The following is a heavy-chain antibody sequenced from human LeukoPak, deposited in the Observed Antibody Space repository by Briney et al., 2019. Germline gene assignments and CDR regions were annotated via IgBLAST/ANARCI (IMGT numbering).Heavy chain of an antibody. CDR2: INHSGST. D-gene: IGHD6-13*01. Sequence: SETLSLTCAVYGGSFSGYYWSWIRQPPGQGLAWIGEINHSGSTNYNPSLKSRVTISVDTSKNQFSLKLSSVTAADTAVYYCASIAAAGTNAFDIWGQGTMVTVSS. V-gene: IGHV4-34*01. CDR1: GGSFSGYY. J-gene: IGHJ3*02. CDR3: ASIAAAGTNAFDI.